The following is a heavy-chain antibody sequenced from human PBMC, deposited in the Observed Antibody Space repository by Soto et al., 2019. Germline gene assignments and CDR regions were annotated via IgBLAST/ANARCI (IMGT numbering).Heavy chain of an antibody. J-gene: IGHJ4*02. Sequence: GGSLRLSCAASGFSFSSFVMNWVRQAPGKGLKWVSSVSATGATTYSADSVKGRFTISRDNSKNTLFLQMTNLRADDTGVYFCAKQSYSNSLDYWGQGTVVTVSS. V-gene: IGHV3-23*01. D-gene: IGHD4-4*01. CDR2: VSATGATT. CDR3: AKQSYSNSLDY. CDR1: GFSFSSFV.